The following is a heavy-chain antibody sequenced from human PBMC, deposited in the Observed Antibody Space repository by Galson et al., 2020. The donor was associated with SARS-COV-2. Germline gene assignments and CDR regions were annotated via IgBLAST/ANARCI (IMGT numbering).Heavy chain of an antibody. D-gene: IGHD3-3*01. Sequence: GGSLRLSCAASGFTFSSYGMHWVRQAPGKGLEWVAVISYDGSNKYYADSVKGRFTISRDNSKNTLYLQMNSLRAEDTAVYYCAKDHMYYDFWSGYLPEVRYYYYYGMDGWGQGTTVTVSS. CDR1: GFTFSSYG. J-gene: IGHJ6*02. V-gene: IGHV3-30*18. CDR2: ISYDGSNK. CDR3: AKDHMYYDFWSGYLPEVRYYYYYGMDG.